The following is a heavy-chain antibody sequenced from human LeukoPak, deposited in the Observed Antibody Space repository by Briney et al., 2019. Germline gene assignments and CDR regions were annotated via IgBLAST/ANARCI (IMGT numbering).Heavy chain of an antibody. CDR2: IKHDASEK. CDR1: GFTFHNYW. J-gene: IGHJ4*02. V-gene: IGHV3-7*01. D-gene: IGHD2-2*01. CDR3: ASLPRYCSSTNCYPY. Sequence: GGSLRLSCAASGFTFHNYWMAWVRQTPGKGLEWVANIKHDASEKYYVDSVKGRFTISRDNAQNSFFLQMNSLRAEDTAVYYCASLPRYCSSTNCYPYWGQGTLVTVSS.